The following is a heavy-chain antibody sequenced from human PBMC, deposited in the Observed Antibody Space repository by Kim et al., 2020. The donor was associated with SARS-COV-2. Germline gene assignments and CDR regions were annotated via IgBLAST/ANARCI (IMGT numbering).Heavy chain of an antibody. CDR3: VRGVSGYYYVYFQH. V-gene: IGHV3-30*03. CDR1: GFTFSSYG. CDR2: ISYDGSNK. D-gene: IGHD3-22*01. J-gene: IGHJ1*01. Sequence: GGSLRLSCAASGFTFSSYGMHWVRQAPGKGLEWVAVISYDGSNKYYADSVKGRFTISRDNSKNTLYLQMNSLRAEDTAVYYCVRGVSGYYYVYFQHWGQGTLVTVSS.